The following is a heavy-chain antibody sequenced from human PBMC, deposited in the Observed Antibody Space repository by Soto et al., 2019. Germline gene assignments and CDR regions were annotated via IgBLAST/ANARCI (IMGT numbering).Heavy chain of an antibody. J-gene: IGHJ5*02. CDR2: INPSGGST. CDR3: AGGLPYYDFWSGPVSGFDP. Sequence: GASVKVSCKASGYTFTSYYMHWVRQAPGQGLEWMGIINPSGGSTSYAQKFQGRVTMTRDTSTSTVYMELSSLRSEDTAVYYCAGGLPYYDFWSGPVSGFDPWGQGTLVTVSS. D-gene: IGHD3-3*01. V-gene: IGHV1-46*01. CDR1: GYTFTSYY.